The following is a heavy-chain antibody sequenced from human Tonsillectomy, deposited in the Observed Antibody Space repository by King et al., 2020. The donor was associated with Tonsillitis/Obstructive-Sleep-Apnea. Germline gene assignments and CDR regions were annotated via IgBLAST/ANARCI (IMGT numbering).Heavy chain of an antibody. CDR3: ARGGILSAGAPDF. J-gene: IGHJ4*02. Sequence: QLVQSGVEVKKPGESLRISCNGSGYSFTSYWISWVRQMPGKGLEWMGGVDPSDSYTNYSPSFQGHVTISADKSISTAYLQGRSLKASDTAMYYCARGGILSAGAPDFWGQGTLVTVSS. D-gene: IGHD6-13*01. CDR2: VDPSDSYT. CDR1: GYSFTSYW. V-gene: IGHV5-10-1*01.